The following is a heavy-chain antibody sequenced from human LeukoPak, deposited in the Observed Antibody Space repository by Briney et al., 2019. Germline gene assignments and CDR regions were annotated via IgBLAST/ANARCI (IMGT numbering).Heavy chain of an antibody. CDR1: GGSFSGYY. Sequence: SETLSLTCAVYGGSFSGYYWSWIRQPPGKGLEWIGSIYHSGSTYYNPSLKSRVTISVDTSKNQFSLKLSSVTAADTAVYYCARQGTIFGVTNFDYWGQGTLVTVSS. D-gene: IGHD3-3*01. CDR2: IYHSGST. CDR3: ARQGTIFGVTNFDY. J-gene: IGHJ4*02. V-gene: IGHV4-34*01.